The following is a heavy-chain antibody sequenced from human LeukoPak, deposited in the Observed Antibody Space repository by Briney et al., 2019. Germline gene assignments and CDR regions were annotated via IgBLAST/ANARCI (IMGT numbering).Heavy chain of an antibody. D-gene: IGHD3-10*01. Sequence: SETLSLTCPVSGGSISSGSYYWGWIRQPAGKGLEWIVRIYTSGSTNYNPSLKSRVTISVDTSKNQFSLKLSSVTAADTAVYYCAREIMVRGVITYYFDYWGQGTLVTVSS. V-gene: IGHV4-61*02. CDR2: IYTSGST. CDR3: AREIMVRGVITYYFDY. CDR1: GGSISSGSYY. J-gene: IGHJ4*02.